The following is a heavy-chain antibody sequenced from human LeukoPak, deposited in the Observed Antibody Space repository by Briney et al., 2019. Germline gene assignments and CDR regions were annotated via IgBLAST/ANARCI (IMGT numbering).Heavy chain of an antibody. CDR3: ARDKFPLVGATGDDGFDI. CDR1: SGSISSHY. J-gene: IGHJ3*02. D-gene: IGHD1-26*01. CDR2: IYYSGST. V-gene: IGHV4-59*11. Sequence: SETLSLTCTVSSGSISSHYWSWIRQPPGKGLEWIGYIYYSGSTNYNPSLKSRVTISVDTSKNQFSLKLSSVTAADTAVYYCARDKFPLVGATGDDGFDIWGQGTMVTVSS.